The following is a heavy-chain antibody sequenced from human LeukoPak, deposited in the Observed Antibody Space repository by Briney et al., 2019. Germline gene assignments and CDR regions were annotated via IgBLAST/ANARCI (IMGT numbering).Heavy chain of an antibody. V-gene: IGHV3-7*01. CDR1: GFTFSSYW. Sequence: GGSLRLSCAASGFTFSSYWMSWVRQAPGKGLEWVANIKQDGSEKYYVDSVKGRFTISRDNAKNSLYLQVNSLRAEDTAVYYCTTPVMRYYDSSGYDDYWGQGTLVTVSS. J-gene: IGHJ4*02. CDR2: IKQDGSEK. CDR3: TTPVMRYYDSSGYDDY. D-gene: IGHD3-22*01.